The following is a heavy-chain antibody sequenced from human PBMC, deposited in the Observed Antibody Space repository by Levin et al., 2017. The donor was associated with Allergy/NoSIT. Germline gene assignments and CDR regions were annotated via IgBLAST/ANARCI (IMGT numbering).Heavy chain of an antibody. Sequence: SVKVSCKASGGTFGSYAISWVRQAPGQGLEWMGGIIPIFGTANYAQKFQGRVTITADESTSTAYMELSSLRSEDTAVYYCARDRRTYYYGSGSYYDQPYFDYWGQGTLVTVSS. J-gene: IGHJ4*02. CDR1: GGTFGSYA. CDR2: IIPIFGTA. CDR3: ARDRRTYYYGSGSYYDQPYFDY. V-gene: IGHV1-69*13. D-gene: IGHD3-10*01.